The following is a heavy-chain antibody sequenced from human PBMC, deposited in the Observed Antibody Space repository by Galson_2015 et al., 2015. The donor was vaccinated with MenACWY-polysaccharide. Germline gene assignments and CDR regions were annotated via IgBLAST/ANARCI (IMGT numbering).Heavy chain of an antibody. D-gene: IGHD5-24*01. J-gene: IGHJ2*01. Sequence: SLRLSCAASGFTFSSYWMSWVRQAPGKGLEWVANIKQDGSEKYYVDSVKGRFTISRDNANNSLYLQMNSLRAEDTAVYYCATTPGGWLQSRGYFDLWGRGTLVTVSS. CDR3: ATTPGGWLQSRGYFDL. V-gene: IGHV3-7*01. CDR1: GFTFSSYW. CDR2: IKQDGSEK.